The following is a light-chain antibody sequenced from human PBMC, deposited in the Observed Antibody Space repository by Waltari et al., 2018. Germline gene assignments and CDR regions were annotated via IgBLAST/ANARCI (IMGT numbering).Light chain of an antibody. CDR3: QQYYSTPPT. J-gene: IGKJ4*01. CDR2: WAS. V-gene: IGKV4-1*01. Sequence: DIVMTQSPDSLAVSLGARAPINCKSSQSVLYSSNNKNYLAWYQQKPGQPPKLLIYWASTRESGVPDRFSGSGSGTDFTLTISSLQAEDVAVYYCQQYYSTPPTFGGGTKVEIK. CDR1: QSVLYSSNNKNY.